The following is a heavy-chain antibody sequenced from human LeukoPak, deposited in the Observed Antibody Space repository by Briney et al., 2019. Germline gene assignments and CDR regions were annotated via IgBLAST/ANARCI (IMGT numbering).Heavy chain of an antibody. CDR3: ARDESGIAARQTYY. J-gene: IGHJ4*02. V-gene: IGHV3-30-3*01. Sequence: PGRSLRLSCAASGFTFSSYAMRWVRQAPGKGLEWVAVISYDGSNKYYADSVKGRFTISRDNSKNTLCLQMNSLRAENTAVYYCARDESGIAARQTYYWGQGTLVTVSS. CDR2: ISYDGSNK. D-gene: IGHD6-6*01. CDR1: GFTFSSYA.